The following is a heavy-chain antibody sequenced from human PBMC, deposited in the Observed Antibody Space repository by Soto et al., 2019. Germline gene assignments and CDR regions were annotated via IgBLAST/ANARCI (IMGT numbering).Heavy chain of an antibody. CDR2: FNPIFGTA. D-gene: IGHD1-26*01. CDR3: ARDGGTPSGGIDY. J-gene: IGHJ4*02. Sequence: QVQRVQSGAEVKKPGSSVKVSCKASGCTFRSYSINWVRQAPGQGLEWMGEFNPIFGTANDAQKLQGRVTISADESTSTAYIELSRLRSDGTAVSYCARDGGTPSGGIDYWGQGNLVTVSS. CDR1: GCTFRSYS. V-gene: IGHV1-69*01.